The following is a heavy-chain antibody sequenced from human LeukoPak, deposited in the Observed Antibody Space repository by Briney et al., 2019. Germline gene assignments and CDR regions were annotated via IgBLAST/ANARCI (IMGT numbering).Heavy chain of an antibody. CDR1: GGSFSGYY. CDR2: INHSGST. D-gene: IGHD3-10*01. Sequence: SETLSLTCAVYGGSFSGYYWSWIRQPPGKGLEWIGEINHSGSTNYNPSLKSRVTISVDTSKNQFSLKLSSVTAADTAVYYCATFGELLAIDYWGQGTLVTVSS. CDR3: ATFGELLAIDY. J-gene: IGHJ4*02. V-gene: IGHV4-34*01.